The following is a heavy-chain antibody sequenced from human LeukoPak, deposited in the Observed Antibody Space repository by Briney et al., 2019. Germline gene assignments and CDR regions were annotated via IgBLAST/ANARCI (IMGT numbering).Heavy chain of an antibody. CDR2: IIPIFGTT. D-gene: IGHD2-15*01. V-gene: IGHV1-69*05. Sequence: ASVTVSCTASGGTFSSYAISWVRQAPGQGLEWMGGIIPIFGTTNYAQKFQGRVTITTDESTSTAYMELSSLSSEDTAVYYCARGRAYCSGGSCYNWFDPWGQGTLVTVSS. CDR1: GGTFSSYA. J-gene: IGHJ5*02. CDR3: ARGRAYCSGGSCYNWFDP.